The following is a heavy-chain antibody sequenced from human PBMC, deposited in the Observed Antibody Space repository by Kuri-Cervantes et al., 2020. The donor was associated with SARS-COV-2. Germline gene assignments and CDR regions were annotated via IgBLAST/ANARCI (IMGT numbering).Heavy chain of an antibody. CDR3: AKWGVYYFDY. Sequence: GGFLRLPCTASGFTFGDYAMSWVRQAPGKGLEWVGLISSKADSCTTEYAAYVKVRFTISRDDSKRIVYLQMNSLKTEDTAVYYCAKWGVYYFDYWGQGTLVTVSS. V-gene: IGHV3-49*04. CDR2: ISSKADSCTT. D-gene: IGHD3-16*01. CDR1: GFTFGDYA. J-gene: IGHJ4*02.